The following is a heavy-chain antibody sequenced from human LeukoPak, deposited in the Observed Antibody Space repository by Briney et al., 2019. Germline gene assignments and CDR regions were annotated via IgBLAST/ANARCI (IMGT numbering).Heavy chain of an antibody. J-gene: IGHJ5*02. V-gene: IGHV4-59*01. Sequence: PSETLSLTCTVSGGAISSSYWSWIRQPPGKGLEWIGYIYDSGRTNYNPSLKSRVTISVDTSKNQFALKLSSVTAADTAVYYCARDRWFDPWGQGTLVTVSS. CDR2: IYDSGRT. CDR1: GGAISSSY. CDR3: ARDRWFDP.